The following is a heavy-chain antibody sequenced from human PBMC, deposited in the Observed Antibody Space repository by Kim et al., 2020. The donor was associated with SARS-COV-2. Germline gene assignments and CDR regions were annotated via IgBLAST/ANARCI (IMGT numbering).Heavy chain of an antibody. CDR1: GFTFSRFW. CDR2: IKQDGSEK. V-gene: IGHV3-7*01. D-gene: IGHD1-26*01. J-gene: IGHJ5*02. CDR3: ASNPLAGVGTTRTNWFDP. Sequence: GGSLRLSCAASGFTFSRFWMTWVRQAPGKGLEWVANIKQDGSEKFYLDSVKGRFTISRDNAKNSLYLEMKSLRPKDTAVYYCASNPLAGVGTTRTNWFDPWGQGTLVSVSS.